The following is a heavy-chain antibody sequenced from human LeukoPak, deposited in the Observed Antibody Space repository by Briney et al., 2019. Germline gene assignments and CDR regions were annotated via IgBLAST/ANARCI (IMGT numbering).Heavy chain of an antibody. J-gene: IGHJ5*02. CDR1: GFTFTNHW. D-gene: IGHD2/OR15-2a*01. V-gene: IGHV3-7*01. Sequence: GGSLRLSCAASGFTFTNHWMSWVRQAPGKGLEWVANIDQDGSEKFYVDSVKGRFTISRDNAKNSLYLRMNSLRAEDTAVYYCAEGTTAWGQGTLVTVSS. CDR3: AEGTTA. CDR2: IDQDGSEK.